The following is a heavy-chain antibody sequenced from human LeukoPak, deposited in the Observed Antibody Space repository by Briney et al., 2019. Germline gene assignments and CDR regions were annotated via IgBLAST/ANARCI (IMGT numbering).Heavy chain of an antibody. Sequence: PGGSLRLSCAASGFAFSSYGMSWVRQAPGKGLEWVSTISGSGGSTYYADSVKGRFTISRDNSKNTLYLQMNSLRAEDTAVYYCAKDLAYFDYWGQGTLVTVSS. CDR2: ISGSGGST. V-gene: IGHV3-23*01. J-gene: IGHJ4*02. CDR3: AKDLAYFDY. CDR1: GFAFSSYG.